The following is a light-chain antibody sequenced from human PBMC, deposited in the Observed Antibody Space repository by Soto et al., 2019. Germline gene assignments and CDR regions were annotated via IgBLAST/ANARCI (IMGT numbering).Light chain of an antibody. Sequence: IVMTQSPATLSVSSGEKATLSCRASQSVSSGNLAWYQQKPGQAPRLLIYGTSNRATGTPDRFTGSGSGTDFTLTINRLEPEDFAVYYCQQYGSSHTFGQGTRLEIK. CDR1: QSVSSGN. CDR3: QQYGSSHT. J-gene: IGKJ5*01. CDR2: GTS. V-gene: IGKV3-20*01.